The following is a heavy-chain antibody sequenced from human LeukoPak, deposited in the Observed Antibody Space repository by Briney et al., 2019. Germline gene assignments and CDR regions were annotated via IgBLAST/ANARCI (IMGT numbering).Heavy chain of an antibody. J-gene: IGHJ4*02. CDR1: GFTFSDYY. CDR3: AREYPDYGDGFDY. CDR2: ISSSGSTI. Sequence: NPGGSLRLSCAASGFTFSDYYMSWIRQAPGKGLEWVSYISSSGSTIYYADSVKGRFTISRGNAMNSLYLQMDSLRAEDTAVYYCAREYPDYGDGFDYWGQGTLVTVSS. D-gene: IGHD4-17*01. V-gene: IGHV3-11*01.